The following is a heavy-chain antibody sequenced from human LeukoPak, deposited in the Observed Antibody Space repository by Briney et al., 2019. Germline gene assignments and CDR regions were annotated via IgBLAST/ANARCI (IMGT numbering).Heavy chain of an antibody. CDR1: GFTFSNYW. CDR3: ARDVDGYSFDY. J-gene: IGHJ4*02. CDR2: IKEDGTTI. Sequence: GGSLRLSCTAYGFTFSNYWMGWVRQAPGKGLEWVANIKEDGTTIYYVDSVKGRFTIPRDNAKNSLYLQMNSVRDEDTAVYYCARDVDGYSFDYWGQGTLVTVSS. D-gene: IGHD5-24*01. V-gene: IGHV3-7*03.